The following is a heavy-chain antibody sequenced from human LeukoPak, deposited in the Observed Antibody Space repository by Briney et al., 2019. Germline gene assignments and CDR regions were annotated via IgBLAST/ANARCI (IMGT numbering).Heavy chain of an antibody. Sequence: GGSLRLSCAASGFTFSSYAMSWVRQAPGKGLEWVSAISGSGGSTYYADSVKGRFTISRDNSKNTLYLQMNSLRAEDMAVYYCARAIAVAGDFDYWGQGTLVTVSS. CDR3: ARAIAVAGDFDY. J-gene: IGHJ4*02. CDR2: ISGSGGST. V-gene: IGHV3-23*01. CDR1: GFTFSSYA. D-gene: IGHD6-19*01.